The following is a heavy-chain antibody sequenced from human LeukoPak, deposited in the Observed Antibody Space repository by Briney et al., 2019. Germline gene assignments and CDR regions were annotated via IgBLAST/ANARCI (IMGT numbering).Heavy chain of an antibody. D-gene: IGHD6-19*01. CDR2: IYYSGST. V-gene: IGHV4-59*01. CDR3: ATSIEVADYYFDY. CDR1: RGSISSYY. Sequence: PSETLSLTCTVSRGSISSYYWSLMRQPPGKGLEWIGYIYYSGSTNYNPSLKSRVTISVDTSKNQFSLKLSSVTAADTAVYYCATSIEVADYYFDYWGQGTLVTVSS. J-gene: IGHJ4*02.